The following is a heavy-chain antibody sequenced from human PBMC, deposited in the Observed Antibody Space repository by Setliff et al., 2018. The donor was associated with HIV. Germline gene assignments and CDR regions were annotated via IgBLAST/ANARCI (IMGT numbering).Heavy chain of an antibody. CDR2: LYSDGNT. J-gene: IGHJ4*02. CDR1: GFSVSRNY. D-gene: IGHD3-3*01. V-gene: IGHV3-53*05. Sequence: GGSLRLSCAASGFSVSRNYMSWVRQAPGKGLEWVSVLYSDGNTYYADSVKGRFTLSRDNSKNTLFLQMNSLRPEEAAVYYCARVRLYNTALDYWGQGTLVTVSS. CDR3: ARVRLYNTALDY.